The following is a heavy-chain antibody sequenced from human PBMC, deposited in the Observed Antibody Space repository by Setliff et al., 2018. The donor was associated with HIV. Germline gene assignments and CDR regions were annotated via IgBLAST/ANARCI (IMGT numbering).Heavy chain of an antibody. V-gene: IGHV7-4-1*02. CDR2: INTNTGNP. CDR1: GYTFTSYA. CDR3: ARGLIYSSGWYRNSDAFDI. Sequence: AASVKVSCKASGYTFTSYAMNWVRQAPGQGLEWMGWINTNTGNPTYAQGFTGRFVFSLDTSVSTAYLQISSLKAEDTAVYYCARGLIYSSGWYRNSDAFDIWGQGTMVTVSS. J-gene: IGHJ3*02. D-gene: IGHD6-19*01.